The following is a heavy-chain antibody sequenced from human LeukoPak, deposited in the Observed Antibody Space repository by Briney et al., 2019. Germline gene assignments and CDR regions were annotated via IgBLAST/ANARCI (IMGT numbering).Heavy chain of an antibody. V-gene: IGHV3-7*01. CDR2: IKQDGSEK. D-gene: IGHD3-10*01. J-gene: IGHJ6*03. Sequence: GGSLRLSCAASGFSFSRHWMSWARQAPGKGLEWVANIKQDGSEKYYVDSVKGRFTISRDNAQNSLHLQMNSLRAEDTAVYYCARAPRRGVMDVWGKGTTVRVSS. CDR3: ARAPRRGVMDV. CDR1: GFSFSRHW.